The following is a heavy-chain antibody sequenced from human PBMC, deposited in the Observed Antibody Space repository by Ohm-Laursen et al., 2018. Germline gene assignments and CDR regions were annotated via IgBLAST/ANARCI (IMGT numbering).Heavy chain of an antibody. D-gene: IGHD2-15*01. CDR2: IKQDESEK. Sequence: SLRLSCTAFGFAFEDSWMTWVRQAPGKGLEWVATIKQDESEKLYVDSVKGRFTVSRNNPKNSLYLEMNRLRVEDTGIYYCARDFRREYCSGGSCYNCLDVWGQGTTVTV. V-gene: IGHV3-7*01. J-gene: IGHJ6*02. CDR3: ARDFRREYCSGGSCYNCLDV. CDR1: GFAFEDSW.